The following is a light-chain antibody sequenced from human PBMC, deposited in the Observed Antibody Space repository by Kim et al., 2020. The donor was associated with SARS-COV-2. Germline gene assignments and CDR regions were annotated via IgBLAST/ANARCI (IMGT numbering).Light chain of an antibody. CDR1: QSVLYSSNNKSY. V-gene: IGKV4-1*01. Sequence: DIVMTQSPDSLAVSLGEGATINCKSSQSVLYSSNNKSYLAWYQQKPGQPPKLLIYWASTRESGVPDRFSGSGSGTDFTLTISSLQAEDVAVYYCQQYYSTLFTFGPGTKVDIK. J-gene: IGKJ3*01. CDR3: QQYYSTLFT. CDR2: WAS.